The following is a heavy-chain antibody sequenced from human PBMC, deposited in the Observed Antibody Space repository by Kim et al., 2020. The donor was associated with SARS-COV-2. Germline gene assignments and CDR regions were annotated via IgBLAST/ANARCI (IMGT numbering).Heavy chain of an antibody. CDR2: IYYSGDT. Sequence: SETLSLTCTVSGGSISGYYWSWIRQPPKKGLEWIGYIYYSGDTKYNPSLKSRVTMSVDTSKNQFSLKLNSVTAADTAVYYCARDNYYGSGSNWFYPLGQG. J-gene: IGHJ5*02. CDR1: GGSISGYY. D-gene: IGHD3-10*01. V-gene: IGHV4-59*13. CDR3: ARDNYYGSGSNWFYP.